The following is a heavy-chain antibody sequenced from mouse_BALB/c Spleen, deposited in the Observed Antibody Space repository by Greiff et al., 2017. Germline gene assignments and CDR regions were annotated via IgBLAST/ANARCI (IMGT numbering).Heavy chain of an antibody. J-gene: IGHJ4*01. V-gene: IGHV5-12-1*01. Sequence: DVKLVESGGGLVKPGGSLKLSCAASGFAFSSYDMSWVRQTPEKRLEWVAYISSGGGSTYYPDTVKGRFTISRDNAKNTLYLQMSSLKSEDTAMYYCARRYVNYDYYAMDYRGQGTSVTVSS. CDR1: GFAFSSYD. CDR3: ARRYVNYDYYAMDY. CDR2: ISSGGGST. D-gene: IGHD2-10*02.